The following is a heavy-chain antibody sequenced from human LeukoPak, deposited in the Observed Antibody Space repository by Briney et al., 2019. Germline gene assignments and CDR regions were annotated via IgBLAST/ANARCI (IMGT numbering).Heavy chain of an antibody. V-gene: IGHV4-59*08. D-gene: IGHD6-19*01. J-gene: IGHJ4*02. Sequence: SETLSLTCTVSGGSISSYYWSWIRQPPGKGLEWIGSMYYSGSTNYKPSLKSRVTISVDTSKNQFSLKLSSVTAADTAVYYCARRTGIAVAGPDATFDYWGQGTLVTVSP. CDR1: GGSISSYY. CDR3: ARRTGIAVAGPDATFDY. CDR2: MYYSGST.